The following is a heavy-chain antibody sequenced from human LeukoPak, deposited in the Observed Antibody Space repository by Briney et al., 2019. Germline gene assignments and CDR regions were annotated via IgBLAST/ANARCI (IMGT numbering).Heavy chain of an antibody. D-gene: IGHD4-17*01. J-gene: IGHJ4*02. CDR2: ICYSGST. CDR3: ARDYYGDFYFDY. Sequence: SETLSLTCTVSGGSISSYYWSWIRQPPGKGLEWIGYICYSGSTNYNPSLKSRVTISVDTSKNQFSLKLSSVTAADTAVYYCARDYYGDFYFDYWGQGTLVTVSS. V-gene: IGHV4-59*01. CDR1: GGSISSYY.